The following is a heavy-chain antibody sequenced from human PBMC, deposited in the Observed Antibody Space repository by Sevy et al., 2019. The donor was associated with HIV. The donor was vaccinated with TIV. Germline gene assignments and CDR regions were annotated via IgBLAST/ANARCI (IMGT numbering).Heavy chain of an antibody. Sequence: GESLKISCSASGFIFSSYGMHWVRQTPGKGLEWVAIFSSDGSDDFYAESVRGRFTISRDNSRNTLYLQMDSLRLEDTAIYYCAKDKEDDYGDYYFDHWGQGALVTVSS. CDR3: AKDKEDDYGDYYFDH. CDR1: GFIFSSYG. V-gene: IGHV3-30*18. CDR2: FSSDGSDD. J-gene: IGHJ4*02. D-gene: IGHD4-17*01.